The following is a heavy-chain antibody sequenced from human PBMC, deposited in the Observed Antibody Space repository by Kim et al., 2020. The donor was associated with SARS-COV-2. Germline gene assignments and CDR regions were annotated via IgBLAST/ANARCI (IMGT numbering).Heavy chain of an antibody. J-gene: IGHJ4*02. V-gene: IGHV3-23*01. CDR1: GFTFSSYA. CDR3: AKAGGLMVRGGLDY. CDR2: ISGSGGST. D-gene: IGHD3-10*01. Sequence: GGSLRLSCAASGFTFSSYAMSWVRQAPGKGLEWVSAISGSGGSTYYADSVKGRFTISRDNSKNTLYLQMNSLRAEDTAVYYCAKAGGLMVRGGLDYWGQGTLVTVSS.